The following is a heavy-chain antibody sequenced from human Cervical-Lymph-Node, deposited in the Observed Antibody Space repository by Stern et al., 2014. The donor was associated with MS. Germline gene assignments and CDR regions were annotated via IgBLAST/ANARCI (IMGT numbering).Heavy chain of an antibody. CDR3: ARWSVACDY. D-gene: IGHD2-21*01. J-gene: IGHJ4*02. CDR2: IYPGDSDI. V-gene: IGHV5-51*03. Sequence: VQLVQSGAEMKKPGESLKISCKTSGYNFINYWIAWVRQVPGQGLECIGMIYPGDSDIRHSPTFQGHVTISVDKSNTTAYLQWNSLKVSDSAVYYCARWSVACDYWGQGALITVSS. CDR1: GYNFINYW.